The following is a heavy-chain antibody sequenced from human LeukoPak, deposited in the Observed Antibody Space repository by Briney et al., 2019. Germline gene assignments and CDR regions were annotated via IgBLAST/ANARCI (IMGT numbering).Heavy chain of an antibody. D-gene: IGHD2-2*01. Sequence: SETLSLTCTVSGGSISSYYWSWIRQPPGKGLEWIGRIHTSGSTNYNPSLKSRVTMSVDTSKNQFSLKLSSVTAADTAVYYCARVGCSSTSCYDSYDAFDIWGQGTMVTVSS. CDR3: ARVGCSSTSCYDSYDAFDI. V-gene: IGHV4-4*07. CDR2: IHTSGST. J-gene: IGHJ3*02. CDR1: GGSISSYY.